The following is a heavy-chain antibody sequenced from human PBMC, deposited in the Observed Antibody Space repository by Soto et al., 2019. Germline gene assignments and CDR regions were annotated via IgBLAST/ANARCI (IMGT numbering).Heavy chain of an antibody. Sequence: SVKVSCKASGGTFSSYAISWVRQAPGQGLEWMGGIIPIFGTANYAQKFQGRVTITADESTSTAYMELSSLRSEDTAVYYCASGDQLLLTSPSYFDYWGQGTLVTVS. CDR1: GGTFSSYA. CDR3: ASGDQLLLTSPSYFDY. D-gene: IGHD2-2*01. J-gene: IGHJ4*02. V-gene: IGHV1-69*13. CDR2: IIPIFGTA.